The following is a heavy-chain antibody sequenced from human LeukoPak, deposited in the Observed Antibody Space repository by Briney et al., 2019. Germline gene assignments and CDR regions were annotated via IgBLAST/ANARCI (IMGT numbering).Heavy chain of an antibody. V-gene: IGHV3-23*01. CDR1: GFTFSSYA. CDR3: ARDKSRWELLPDY. CDR2: ISGSGGGT. J-gene: IGHJ4*02. D-gene: IGHD1-26*01. Sequence: GGSLRLSCAASGFTFSSYAMSWVRQAPGKGLEWVSAISGSGGGTYYADSVKGRFTISRDNSKNTLYLQMNSLRAEDTAVYYCARDKSRWELLPDYWGQGTLVTVSS.